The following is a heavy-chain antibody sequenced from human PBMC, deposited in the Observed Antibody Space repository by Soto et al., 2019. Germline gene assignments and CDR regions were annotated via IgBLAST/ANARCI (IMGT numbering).Heavy chain of an antibody. CDR3: AKGPVLED. CDR2: IKGDGSDA. V-gene: IGHV3-7*03. D-gene: IGHD1-1*01. Sequence: GGSLRLSCATSGFTLSDYYMSWVRQVPGKGLEWVGNIKGDGSDAHYVDSVKGRFTISRDNAKNLIYLQMNKLRVEDTPKYYCAKGPVLEDWGRGSQVTVSS. CDR1: GFTLSDYY. J-gene: IGHJ4*01.